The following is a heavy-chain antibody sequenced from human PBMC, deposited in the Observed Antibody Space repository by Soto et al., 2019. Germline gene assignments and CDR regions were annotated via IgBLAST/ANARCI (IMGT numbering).Heavy chain of an antibody. V-gene: IGHV3-11*01. D-gene: IGHD2-15*01. CDR2: ISTSGSTI. Sequence: GSLRLSCVGSGFTFSDFDMIWIRQAPGKGLEWISYISTSGSTIHHADSVKGRFIISRDNAKNSLYLQMNSLRAEDTAVYYCARVHYINQGRASFSPCGQGALVTVSS. CDR3: ARVHYINQGRASFSP. CDR1: GFTFSDFD. J-gene: IGHJ5*02.